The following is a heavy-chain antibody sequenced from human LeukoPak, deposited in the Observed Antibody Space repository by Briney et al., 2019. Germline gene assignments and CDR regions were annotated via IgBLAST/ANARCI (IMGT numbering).Heavy chain of an antibody. CDR3: ARAPSEIGGYYPEYFRH. Sequence: PGGSLRLSRAASGFTFSSYWMHGVGQAPWKGLVGVSRIKSDGSTRYADSVKGRFTISRDNAKNTVSLQMNSLRAEDTGVYYCARAPSEIGGYYPEYFRHWGQGTLVTVSP. D-gene: IGHD3-22*01. V-gene: IGHV3-74*01. CDR1: GFTFSSYW. CDR2: IKSDGST. J-gene: IGHJ1*01.